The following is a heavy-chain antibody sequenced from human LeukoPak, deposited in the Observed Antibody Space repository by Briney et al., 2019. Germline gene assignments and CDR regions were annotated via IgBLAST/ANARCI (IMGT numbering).Heavy chain of an antibody. CDR3: GRGGYCTSTSCYLPLGFDP. CDR1: GDSFSSYH. V-gene: IGHV4-59*01. CDR2: ISSSGST. Sequence: SETLSLTCTVSVSGDSFSSYHWSWLRQPPGKGLEWIGYISSSGSTSYNTSLKSRVTISVDTSKNQFSLKLSSVTAADTAVYYCGRGGYCTSTSCYLPLGFDPWGQGTLVTVSS. J-gene: IGHJ5*02. D-gene: IGHD2-2*03.